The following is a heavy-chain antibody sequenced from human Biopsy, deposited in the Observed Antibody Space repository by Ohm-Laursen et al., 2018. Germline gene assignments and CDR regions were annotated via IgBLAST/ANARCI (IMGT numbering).Heavy chain of an antibody. Sequence: GTLSLTCTVSGDSISSYCWSWIRQPPGKGLEWIGYVYYTGSIDYNPSLQSRVTISVDTSKNHFSLRLRSVTPADTAIYYCARDRGYYSDRTVPGYFDLWGRGTLVTVSS. J-gene: IGHJ2*01. CDR3: ARDRGYYSDRTVPGYFDL. CDR2: VYYTGSI. V-gene: IGHV4-59*01. CDR1: GDSISSYC. D-gene: IGHD3-22*01.